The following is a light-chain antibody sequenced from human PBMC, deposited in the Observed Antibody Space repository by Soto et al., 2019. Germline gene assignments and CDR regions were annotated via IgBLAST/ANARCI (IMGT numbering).Light chain of an antibody. J-gene: IGKJ1*01. V-gene: IGKV3-15*01. CDR2: GAS. CDR1: QSVSNN. CDR3: QQYNNWPRWA. Sequence: EIVMTQSPATLSVSPGERATLSCRASQSVSNNLAWYQQKHGQAPRLLFYGASTRVTGIPARFSGSGSGTEFTLTISSLQSEDFAVYFCQQYNNWPRWAFGQGTKVEIK.